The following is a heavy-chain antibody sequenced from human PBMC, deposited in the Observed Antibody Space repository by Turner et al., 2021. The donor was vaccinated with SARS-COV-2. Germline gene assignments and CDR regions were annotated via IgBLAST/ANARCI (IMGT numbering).Heavy chain of an antibody. Sequence: QVQLVESGGGVVQPGRSLRLSCAASGFTFSSYGMHWVRQAPGKGLEGVAVILYDGSNKYYADSVKGRFTISRDNSKNTLYLQMNSLRADDTAVYYCAKKVGAYCGGDCYSGYFDYWGQGTLVTVSS. CDR2: ILYDGSNK. CDR1: GFTFSSYG. D-gene: IGHD2-21*02. CDR3: AKKVGAYCGGDCYSGYFDY. V-gene: IGHV3-30*18. J-gene: IGHJ4*02.